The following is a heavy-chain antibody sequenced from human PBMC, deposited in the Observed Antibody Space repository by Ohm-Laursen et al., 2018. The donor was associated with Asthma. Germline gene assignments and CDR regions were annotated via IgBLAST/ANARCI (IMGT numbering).Heavy chain of an antibody. V-gene: IGHV3-30-3*01. D-gene: IGHD3-10*01. J-gene: IGHJ5*02. Sequence: SLRLSCSASGIALSDAWMSWVRQAPGKGLEWVAVISYDGSNKYYADSVKGRFTISRDNSKNTLYLQMNSLRAEDTAVYYCARGSVYNHWGQGTLVTVSS. CDR3: ARGSVYNH. CDR1: GIALSDAW. CDR2: ISYDGSNK.